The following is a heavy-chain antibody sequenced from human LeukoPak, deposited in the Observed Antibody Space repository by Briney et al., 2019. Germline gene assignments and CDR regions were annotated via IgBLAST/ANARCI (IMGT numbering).Heavy chain of an antibody. J-gene: IGHJ6*03. CDR1: GGSISSSSYY. CDR2: IYYSGST. Sequence: PSETLSLTCTVSGGSISSSSYYWGWIRQPPGKGLEWIGSIYYSGSTYYNPSLKSRVTISIDTSKNQFSLKLSSVTAADTAVYYCARARGGAPGDYYYYYMDVWGKGTTVTVSS. D-gene: IGHD3-10*01. V-gene: IGHV4-39*01. CDR3: ARARGGAPGDYYYYYMDV.